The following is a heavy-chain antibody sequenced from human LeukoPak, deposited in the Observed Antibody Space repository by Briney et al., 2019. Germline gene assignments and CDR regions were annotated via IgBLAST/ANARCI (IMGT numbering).Heavy chain of an antibody. D-gene: IGHD3-10*01. J-gene: IGHJ5*02. V-gene: IGHV7-4-1*02. Sequence: ASVKVSCKASGYTFTSYAKNWVRQAPGQGLEWMGWINTNTGNPTYAQGFTGRFVFSLDTSVSTAYLQISSLKAEDTAVYYCARGRIRGVQNWFDPWGQGTLVTISS. CDR2: INTNTGNP. CDR3: ARGRIRGVQNWFDP. CDR1: GYTFTSYA.